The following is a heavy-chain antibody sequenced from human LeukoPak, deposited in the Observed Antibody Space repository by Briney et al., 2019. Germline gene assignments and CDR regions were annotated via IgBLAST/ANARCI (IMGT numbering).Heavy chain of an antibody. CDR1: GFTFSSYS. Sequence: PGGSLRLSGAASGFTFSSYSMNWVRQAPGKGLEWVSSISSSSSYIYYADSVKGRFTISRDNAKNSLYLQMNSLRAEDTAVYYCARSLAAAGTAADYWGQGTLVTVSS. CDR3: ARSLAAAGTAADY. V-gene: IGHV3-21*01. D-gene: IGHD6-13*01. J-gene: IGHJ4*02. CDR2: ISSSSSYI.